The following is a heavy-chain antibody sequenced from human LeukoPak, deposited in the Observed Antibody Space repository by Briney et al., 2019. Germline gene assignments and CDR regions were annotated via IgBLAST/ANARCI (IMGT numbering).Heavy chain of an antibody. CDR2: IYYSGST. V-gene: IGHV4-39*01. J-gene: IGHJ4*02. CDR3: ARLYSGGWPDRRDY. CDR1: GGSISSSSYY. Sequence: SETLSLTCTVSGGSISSSSYYWGWIRQPPGKGLEWLGSIYYSGSTYYNPSLKSRVTISVDTSKNQFSLKLSSVTAADTAVYYCARLYSGGWPDRRDYWGQGTLVTVSS. D-gene: IGHD6-19*01.